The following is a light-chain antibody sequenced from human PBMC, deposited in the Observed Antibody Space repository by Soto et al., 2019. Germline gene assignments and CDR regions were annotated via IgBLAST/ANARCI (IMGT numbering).Light chain of an antibody. V-gene: IGLV2-23*02. Sequence: QSALTQPASVSGSPGQSITISCTGTSNNLVSWYQQHPGKAPKFMIYEVTKRPSGVSNRFSGSKSGNTASLTISNLQAEDEADYYCCSYAGTSLVFGGGTKLTV. J-gene: IGLJ2*01. CDR1: SNNL. CDR3: CSYAGTSLV. CDR2: EVT.